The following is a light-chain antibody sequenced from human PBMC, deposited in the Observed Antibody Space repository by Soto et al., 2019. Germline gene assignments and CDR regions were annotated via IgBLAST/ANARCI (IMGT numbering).Light chain of an antibody. CDR1: NSGVVNYEY. Sequence: QSVLSQPASVSGSPGQSITISCTGINSGVVNYEYASWYQQFPDKAPKLIIYEGRERPSGVSDRFSGSKSDNAASLTISALQTEDEAEYFCLSYGKVFGTGTKVTV. J-gene: IGLJ1*01. CDR3: LSYGKV. CDR2: EGR. V-gene: IGLV2-23*01.